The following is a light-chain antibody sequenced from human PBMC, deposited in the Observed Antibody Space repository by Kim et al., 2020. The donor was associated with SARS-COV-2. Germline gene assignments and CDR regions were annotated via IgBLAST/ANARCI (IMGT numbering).Light chain of an antibody. V-gene: IGKV3-15*01. CDR1: QSVRNN. CDR2: GAS. CDR3: QQYNTWPA. J-gene: IGKJ3*01. Sequence: SVSPGERATHSGRASQSVRNNLAGYQQKPGQAPRLLIYGASTRATDIPARFTGSGSGTEFTLTISSLQSEDFVVYYCQQYNTWPAFGPGTKVDIK.